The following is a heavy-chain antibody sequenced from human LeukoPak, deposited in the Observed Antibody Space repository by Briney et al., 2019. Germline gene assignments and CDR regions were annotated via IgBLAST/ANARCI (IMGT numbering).Heavy chain of an antibody. Sequence: GGSLRLSCAASGSTFSSYSMNWVRQAPGKGLEWVSSISSSSSYIYYADSVKGRFTISRDNAKNSLYLQMNSLRAEDTAVYYCARGEVVVVPAALDYWGQGTLVTVSS. J-gene: IGHJ4*02. CDR2: ISSSSSYI. D-gene: IGHD2-2*01. CDR3: ARGEVVVVPAALDY. V-gene: IGHV3-21*01. CDR1: GSTFSSYS.